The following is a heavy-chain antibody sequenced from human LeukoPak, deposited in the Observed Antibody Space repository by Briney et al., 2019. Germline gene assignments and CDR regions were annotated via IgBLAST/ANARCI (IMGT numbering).Heavy chain of an antibody. CDR1: GYSFTSYW. J-gene: IGHJ4*02. CDR2: IYHGDSDT. V-gene: IGHV5-51*01. Sequence: GESLKISCKCSGYSFTSYWIGGVRQMPGKGLEWMGIIYHGDSDTKYSPSFQGQVTISADKSISTVYLQWSSLKASDTDMYYCARRADGFDYWGQGTLVTVSS. D-gene: IGHD5-24*01. CDR3: ARRADGFDY.